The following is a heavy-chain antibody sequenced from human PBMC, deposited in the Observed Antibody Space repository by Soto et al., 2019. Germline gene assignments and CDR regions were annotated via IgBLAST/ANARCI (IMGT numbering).Heavy chain of an antibody. V-gene: IGHV5-51*01. CDR1: GYKFTSSW. D-gene: IGHD3-22*01. J-gene: IGHJ5*02. CDR2: IFPSDSDT. Sequence: PGESLKISCRTSGYKFTSSWIAWVRQMPGQGLEWMGIIFPSDSDTRYSPSFQGQVTISADRSTSTVFLQWASLKASDNAVYFCPRKDKSGYVNWFDPWGQGTRVTVSP. CDR3: PRKDKSGYVNWFDP.